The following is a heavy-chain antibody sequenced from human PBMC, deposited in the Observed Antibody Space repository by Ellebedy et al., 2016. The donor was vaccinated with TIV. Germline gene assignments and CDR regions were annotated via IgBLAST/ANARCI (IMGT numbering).Heavy chain of an antibody. CDR3: AKFLGFCSGATCVIDH. J-gene: IGHJ4*02. Sequence: PGGSLRLSCAASGFTFGSYSMHWVRQAPGKGLEWVAEVSSDGSGERYTDSEKGRFTISRDKSKNALYLQMNSLRAEDTAVYYCAKFLGFCSGATCVIDHWGQGTLVTVSS. CDR1: GFTFGSYS. CDR2: VSSDGSGE. D-gene: IGHD2-15*01. V-gene: IGHV3-30*04.